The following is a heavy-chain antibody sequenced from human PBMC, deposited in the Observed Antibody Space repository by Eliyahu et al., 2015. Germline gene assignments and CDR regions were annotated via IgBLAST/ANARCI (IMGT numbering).Heavy chain of an antibody. D-gene: IGHD2-2*01. CDR2: IYSGDSDT. CDR3: ARRVAAVTLYGMDV. CDR1: KDNFIXSW. Sequence: EVQLVQSGXEVKKPGESLKISCKGSKDNFIXSWINWVRQMPGKGPEWMGMIYSGDSDTRYNPSIQGQVTMSVDKSIETAYLQWSSLKASDTAIYYCARRVAAVTLYGMDVWGQGTTV. J-gene: IGHJ6*02. V-gene: IGHV5-51*01.